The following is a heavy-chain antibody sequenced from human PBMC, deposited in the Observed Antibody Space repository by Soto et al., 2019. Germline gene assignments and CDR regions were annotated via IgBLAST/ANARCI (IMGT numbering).Heavy chain of an antibody. Sequence: GGSLRLSCAASDFTVSTNYMSWVRQAPGKGLEWVSIIYAGGNTYYADSVKGRFTISRDNSKNTLYLQMNSLRGEDTAVYYCASEQQLGPVWGQGPLVTVSS. CDR2: IYAGGNT. CDR1: DFTVSTNY. J-gene: IGHJ4*02. D-gene: IGHD6-13*01. CDR3: ASEQQLGPV. V-gene: IGHV3-53*05.